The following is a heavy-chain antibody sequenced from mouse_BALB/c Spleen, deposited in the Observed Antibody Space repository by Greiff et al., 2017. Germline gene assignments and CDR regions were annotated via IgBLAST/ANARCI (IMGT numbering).Heavy chain of an antibody. V-gene: IGHV7-3*02. J-gene: IGHJ3*01. CDR1: GFTFTDYY. D-gene: IGHD1-2*01. Sequence: DVQLVESGGGLVQPGGSLRLSCATSGFTFTDYYMSWVRQPPGKALEWLGFIRNKANGYTTEYSASVKGRFTISRDNSQSILYLQMNTLRAEDSATYYCASERFTTAAMDYWGQGTLVTVSA. CDR3: ASERFTTAAMDY. CDR2: IRNKANGYTT.